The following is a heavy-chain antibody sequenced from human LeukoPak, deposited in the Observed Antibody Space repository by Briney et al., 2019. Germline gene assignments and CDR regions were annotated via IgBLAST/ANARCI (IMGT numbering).Heavy chain of an antibody. CDR1: GYTFTSYA. CDR2: INAGNGNT. Sequence: ASVKVSCKPPGYTFTSYAMHWVRQAPGQRREWMGWINAGNGNTKYSHKFQGRVTITRDTSASTAYMELSSLRSEDTAVYCCARGGSGSYYNPREFDYWGQGTLVTVPS. D-gene: IGHD3-10*01. CDR3: ARGGSGSYYNPREFDY. V-gene: IGHV1-3*01. J-gene: IGHJ4*02.